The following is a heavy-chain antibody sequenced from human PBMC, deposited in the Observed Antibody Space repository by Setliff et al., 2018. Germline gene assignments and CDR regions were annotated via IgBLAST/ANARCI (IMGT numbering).Heavy chain of an antibody. V-gene: IGHV4-39*01. D-gene: IGHD2-21*02. Sequence: SETLSLTCRVSGGSISSGNYYWGLIRQPPGKGLEWVATIYYSGSTYSNPSLKSRLIISVDAPDNQFSVKLSSVTAADTAVDYCARGGGYWSYFEFWGQGSPVTVSS. CDR3: ARGGGYWSYFEF. J-gene: IGHJ4*02. CDR2: IYYSGST. CDR1: GGSISSGNYY.